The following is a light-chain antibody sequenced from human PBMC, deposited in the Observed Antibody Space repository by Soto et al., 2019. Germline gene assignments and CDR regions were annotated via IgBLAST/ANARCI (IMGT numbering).Light chain of an antibody. CDR1: SSDVGYYNS. Sequence: QSALTQPASVSGSPGQSITISCTGTSSDVGYYNSVSWYQRHPGKVPKLIIYDVSSRPSGVSNRFSGFKSGNTASLTISGLQAEDEADYYCSPYPSSETHVLFGGGTKLTVL. J-gene: IGLJ2*01. V-gene: IGLV2-14*03. CDR3: SPYPSSETHVL. CDR2: DVS.